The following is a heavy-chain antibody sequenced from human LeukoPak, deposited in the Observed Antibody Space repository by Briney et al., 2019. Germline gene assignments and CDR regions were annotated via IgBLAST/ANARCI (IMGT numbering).Heavy chain of an antibody. J-gene: IGHJ3*02. V-gene: IGHV4-61*01. CDR2: IYYSGST. Sequence: SETLSLTCTVSGGSVSSGSYYWNWIRQPPGKVLEWIGYIYYSGSTNYNPSLKSRLTISVDTSKNQFSLKLSSVTAADTAVYYCARVEDILTGYDAFDIWGQGTMVTVSS. CDR3: ARVEDILTGYDAFDI. D-gene: IGHD3-9*01. CDR1: GGSVSSGSYY.